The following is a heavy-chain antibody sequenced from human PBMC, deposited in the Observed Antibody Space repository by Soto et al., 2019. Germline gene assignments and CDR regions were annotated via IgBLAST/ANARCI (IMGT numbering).Heavy chain of an antibody. J-gene: IGHJ6*03. Sequence: ASVKVSCKASGYTFTSYGISWVRQAPGQGLEWMGWISAYNGNTNYAQKLQGRATMTTDTSTSTAHMELRSLRSDDTAVYYCARDRYYSGGSCYPYYYYYMDVWGKGTTVTVSS. V-gene: IGHV1-18*01. CDR1: GYTFTSYG. D-gene: IGHD2-15*01. CDR2: ISAYNGNT. CDR3: ARDRYYSGGSCYPYYYYYMDV.